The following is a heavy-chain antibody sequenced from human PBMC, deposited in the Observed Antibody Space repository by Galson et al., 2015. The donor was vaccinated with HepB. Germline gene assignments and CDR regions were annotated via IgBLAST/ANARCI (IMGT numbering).Heavy chain of an antibody. J-gene: IGHJ3*02. V-gene: IGHV3-15*07. D-gene: IGHD3-22*01. CDR1: GFTFSNAW. CDR3: TTTPYYYDSSGTTHYAFDI. CDR2: IKSKTDGGTT. Sequence: SLRLSCAASGFTFSNAWMNWVRQAPGKGLEWVGRIKSKTDGGTTDYAAPVKGRFTISRDDSKNTLYLQMNSLKTEDTAVYYCTTTPYYYDSSGTTHYAFDIWGQGTMVTVSS.